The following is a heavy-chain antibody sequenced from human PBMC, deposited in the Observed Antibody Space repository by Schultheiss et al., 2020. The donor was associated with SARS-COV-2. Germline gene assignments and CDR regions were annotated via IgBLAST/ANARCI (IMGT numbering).Heavy chain of an antibody. CDR3: ARDSYYDRTFDY. CDR2: IYHSGST. J-gene: IGHJ4*02. V-gene: IGHV4-38-2*02. Sequence: SETLSLTCAVSGYSISSGYYWGWIRQPPGKGLEWIGSIYHSGSTYYNPSLKSRVTMSVDTSKNQFSLKLSSVTAADTAVYYCARDSYYDRTFDYWGQGTLVTVSS. D-gene: IGHD3-22*01. CDR1: GYSISSGYY.